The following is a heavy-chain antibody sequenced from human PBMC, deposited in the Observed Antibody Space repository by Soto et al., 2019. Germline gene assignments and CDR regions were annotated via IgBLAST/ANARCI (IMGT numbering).Heavy chain of an antibody. V-gene: IGHV3-23*01. D-gene: IGHD2-15*01. J-gene: IGHJ4*02. CDR1: GFTFSNYA. Sequence: EVHLLESGGDVVQPGRSLRLSCAASGFTFSNYAMNWIRQAPGKGLEWLSSISANGRNAYYADSVKGRLTISRDRPKNTLYPQLDSLRVEYTAIYFCAKDLSSLWWLALGAPFDSWGQGTLVTVSS. CDR3: AKDLSSLWWLALGAPFDS. CDR2: ISANGRNA.